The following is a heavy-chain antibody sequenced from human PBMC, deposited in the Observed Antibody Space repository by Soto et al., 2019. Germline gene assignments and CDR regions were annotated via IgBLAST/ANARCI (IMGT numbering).Heavy chain of an antibody. V-gene: IGHV1-3*01. Sequence: ASVKVSCKASGYTFTSYAMHWVRQAPGQRLEWMGWINAGNGNTKYSQKFQGRVTITRDTSASTAYMELSSLRSEDTAVYYCASSYCSSTSCYISFAYWGQGTLVTVSS. CDR3: ASSYCSSTSCYISFAY. CDR1: GYTFTSYA. D-gene: IGHD2-2*02. J-gene: IGHJ4*02. CDR2: INAGNGNT.